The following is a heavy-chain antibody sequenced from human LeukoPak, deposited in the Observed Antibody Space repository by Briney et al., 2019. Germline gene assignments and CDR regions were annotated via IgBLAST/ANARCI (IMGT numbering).Heavy chain of an antibody. V-gene: IGHV4-39*07. D-gene: IGHD2-2*01. CDR3: TRDQADCSSTSCYGSNAFDI. CDR1: GGSISSSSYY. Sequence: SETLSLTCTVSGGSISSSSYYWGWIRQPPGKGLEWIGSIYYSGSTYYNPSLKSRVTISVDTSKNQFSLKLSSVTAADTAVYYCTRDQADCSSTSCYGSNAFDIWGQGTMVTVSS. J-gene: IGHJ3*02. CDR2: IYYSGST.